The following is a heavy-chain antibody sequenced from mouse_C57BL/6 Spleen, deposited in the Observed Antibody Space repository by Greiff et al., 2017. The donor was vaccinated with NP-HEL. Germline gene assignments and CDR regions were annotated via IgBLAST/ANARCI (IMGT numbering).Heavy chain of an antibody. Sequence: VQLQQSGPELVKPGASVKMSCKASGYTFTDYNMHWVKQSHGKSLEWIGYINPNNGGTSYNQKFKGKATLTVNKSSSTAYMELRSLTSEDSAVYYCARRAPREYYFDYWGQGTTLTVSS. CDR3: ARRAPREYYFDY. J-gene: IGHJ2*01. CDR2: INPNNGGT. V-gene: IGHV1-22*01. CDR1: GYTFTDYN.